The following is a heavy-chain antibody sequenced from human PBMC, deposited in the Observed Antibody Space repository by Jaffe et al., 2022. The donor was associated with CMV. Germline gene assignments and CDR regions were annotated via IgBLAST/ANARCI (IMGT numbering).Heavy chain of an antibody. J-gene: IGHJ4*02. CDR1: GFTFSSYW. Sequence: EVQLVESGGGLVQPGGSLRLSCAASGFTFSSYWMSWVRQAPGKGLEWVANIKQDGSEKYYVDSVKGRFTISRDNAKNSLYLQMNSLRAEDTAVYYCARDPYNTYCGGDCYSDYWGQGTLVTVSS. CDR3: ARDPYNTYCGGDCYSDY. D-gene: IGHD2-21*02. CDR2: IKQDGSEK. V-gene: IGHV3-7*03.